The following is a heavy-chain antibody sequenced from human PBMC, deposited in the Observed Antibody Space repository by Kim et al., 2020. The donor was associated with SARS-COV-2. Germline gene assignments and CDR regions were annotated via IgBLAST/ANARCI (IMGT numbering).Heavy chain of an antibody. CDR3: ARFRYRFWSGPRDLDY. CDR2: IYYSGST. CDR1: GGSISSGGYY. J-gene: IGHJ4*02. Sequence: SETLSLTCTVSGGSISSGGYYWSWIRQHPGKGLEWIGYIYYSGSTYYNPSLKSRVTISVDTSKNQFSLKLSSVTAADTAVYYCARFRYRFWSGPRDLDYWGQGTLVTVSS. D-gene: IGHD3-3*01. V-gene: IGHV4-31*03.